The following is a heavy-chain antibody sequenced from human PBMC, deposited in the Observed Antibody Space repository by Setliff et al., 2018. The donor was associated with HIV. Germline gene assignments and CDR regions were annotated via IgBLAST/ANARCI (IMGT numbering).Heavy chain of an antibody. CDR2: LNHRGST. CDR3: ARGGYYYDSSGYGRLDY. D-gene: IGHD3-22*01. V-gene: IGHV4-34*01. Sequence: PSETLSLTCAVYGGSFSGYYWSWIRQPPGKGLEWIGELNHRGSTNYNPSLERRVTISVDTSKNQFSLKLSSVTAADTAVYYCARGGYYYDSSGYGRLDYWGQGTLVTVSS. J-gene: IGHJ4*02. CDR1: GGSFSGYY.